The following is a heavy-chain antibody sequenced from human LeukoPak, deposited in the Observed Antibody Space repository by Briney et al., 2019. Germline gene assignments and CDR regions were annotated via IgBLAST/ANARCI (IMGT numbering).Heavy chain of an antibody. CDR2: IYYSGST. V-gene: IGHV4-31*03. D-gene: IGHD1-26*01. Sequence: SETLSLTCTVSGGSISSGGYYWSWIRQHPGKGLEWIGYIYYSGSTYCNPSLKSRVTVSVDTSKNQFSLKLSSVTAADTAVYYCARDLKGGYFDYWGQGTLVTVSS. J-gene: IGHJ4*02. CDR3: ARDLKGGYFDY. CDR1: GGSISSGGYY.